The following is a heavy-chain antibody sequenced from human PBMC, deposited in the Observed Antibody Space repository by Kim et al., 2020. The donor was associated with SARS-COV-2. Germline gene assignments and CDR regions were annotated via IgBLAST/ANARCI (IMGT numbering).Heavy chain of an antibody. J-gene: IGHJ6*02. Sequence: SETLSLTCTVSGGSISSGGYYWSWIRQHPGKGLEWIGYIYYSGSTYYNPSLKSRVTISVDTSKNQFSLKLSSVTAADTAVYYCATSYKIDHVYSSSWARGGMDVWGQGTTVTVSS. CDR1: GGSISSGGYY. CDR2: IYYSGST. CDR3: ATSYKIDHVYSSSWARGGMDV. D-gene: IGHD6-13*01. V-gene: IGHV4-31*03.